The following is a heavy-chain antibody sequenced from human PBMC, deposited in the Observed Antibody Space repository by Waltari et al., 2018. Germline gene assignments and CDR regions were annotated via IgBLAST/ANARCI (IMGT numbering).Heavy chain of an antibody. Sequence: GKGLEWIGEINNGGVTNYSPSLKSRVTISVDASKNQFSLFVRSVTAADTAVYYCARGGVPDYYGPGSPYRNWFDPWGQGTLVTVSS. V-gene: IGHV4-34*01. CDR2: INNGGVT. CDR3: ARGGVPDYYGPGSPYRNWFDP. J-gene: IGHJ5*02. D-gene: IGHD3-10*01.